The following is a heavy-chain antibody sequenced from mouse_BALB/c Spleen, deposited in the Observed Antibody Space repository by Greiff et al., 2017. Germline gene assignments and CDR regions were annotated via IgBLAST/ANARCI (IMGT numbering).Heavy chain of an antibody. CDR3: ASNLRYYYGSRYYFDY. Sequence: EVQLVESGGGLVKPGGSLKLSCAASGFAFSSYDMSWVRQTPEKRLEWVAYISSGGGSTYYPDTVKGRFTISRDNAKNTLYLQMSSLKSEDTAMYYCASNLRYYYGSRYYFDYWGQGTTLTVSS. CDR1: GFAFSSYD. J-gene: IGHJ2*01. D-gene: IGHD1-1*01. CDR2: ISSGGGST. V-gene: IGHV5-12-1*01.